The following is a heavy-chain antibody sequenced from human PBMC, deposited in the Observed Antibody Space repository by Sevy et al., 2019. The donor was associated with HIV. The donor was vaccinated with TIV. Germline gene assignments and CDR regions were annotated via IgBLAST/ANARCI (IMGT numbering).Heavy chain of an antibody. CDR2: FSGSGGST. J-gene: IGHJ4*02. V-gene: IGHV3-23*01. D-gene: IGHD3-10*01. CDR1: GFTFSSYA. Sequence: GGSLRLSCAASGFTFSSYAMSWVRQAPGKGLEWVSAFSGSGGSTYYADSVKGRFTISRDNSKNTLYLQMNSLRAEDTAVYYCAKAYYYGSGSYSCFDYWGQGTLVTVSS. CDR3: AKAYYYGSGSYSCFDY.